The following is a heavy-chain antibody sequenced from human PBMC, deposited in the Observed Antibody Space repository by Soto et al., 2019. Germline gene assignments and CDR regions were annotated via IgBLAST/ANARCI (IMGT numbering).Heavy chain of an antibody. CDR2: ISYDGSNK. J-gene: IGHJ4*02. CDR3: ARDRPLDY. CDR1: GFTFSSYA. V-gene: IGHV3-30-3*01. Sequence: GGSLRLSCAASGFTFSSYAMHWVRQAPGKGLEWVAVISYDGSNKYYADSVKGRFTISRDNSKNTLYLQMNSLRAEDTAVYYCARDRPLDYWGQGTLVTVSS.